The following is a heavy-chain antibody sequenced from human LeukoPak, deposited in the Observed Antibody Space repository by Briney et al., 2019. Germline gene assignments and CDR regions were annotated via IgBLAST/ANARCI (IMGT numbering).Heavy chain of an antibody. V-gene: IGHV1-18*01. J-gene: IGHJ4*02. CDR1: GYSFPSYG. CDR3: ARESGGYYGGAFDY. D-gene: IGHD3-22*01. CDR2: ISAYNGKT. Sequence: ASVKVSCKASGYSFPSYGISWVRQAPGQGLEWMGWISAYNGKTNYAQNLQGRVTMTTDTSTSTAYMELRSLRADDTAIYYCARESGGYYGGAFDYWGQGTLVTVSS.